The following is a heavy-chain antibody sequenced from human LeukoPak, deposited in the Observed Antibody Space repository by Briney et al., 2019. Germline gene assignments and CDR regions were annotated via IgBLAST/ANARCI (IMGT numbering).Heavy chain of an antibody. Sequence: ASVKVSCKVSGYTLTELSMHWVRQAPGKGLEWMGGFDPEDGETIYAQKFQGRVTMTEDTSTDTAYMELSSLRSDDTAVYYCARDLAARPTNRFDPWGQGTLVTVSS. V-gene: IGHV1-24*01. CDR1: GYTLTELS. J-gene: IGHJ5*02. D-gene: IGHD6-6*01. CDR2: FDPEDGET. CDR3: ARDLAARPTNRFDP.